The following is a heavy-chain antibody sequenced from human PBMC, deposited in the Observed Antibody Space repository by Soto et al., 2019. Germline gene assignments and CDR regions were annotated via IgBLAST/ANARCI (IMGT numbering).Heavy chain of an antibody. V-gene: IGHV1-69*06. Sequence: QVQLEQSGAEVKKAGSSVKVSCKAFGGSVNSHAISWVRQAPGQGLKWMGGIIPMFGTPTYAQKFQAGVTISAEKSTSTVYLDLSSLRSEDTAVYYCARSRNVAEFNDYGGNYHGFDIWGQGTMVTVSS. CDR1: GGSVNSHA. CDR3: ARSRNVAEFNDYGGNYHGFDI. CDR2: IIPMFGTP. J-gene: IGHJ3*02. D-gene: IGHD4-17*01.